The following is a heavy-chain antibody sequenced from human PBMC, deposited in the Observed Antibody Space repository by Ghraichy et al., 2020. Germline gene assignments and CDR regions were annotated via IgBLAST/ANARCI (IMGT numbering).Heavy chain of an antibody. CDR3: AREAGATVGGYYFDY. CDR2: IYYSGST. Sequence: SETLSLTCTVSGGSISSSSYYWGWIRQPPGKGLEWIGSIYYSGSTYYNPSLKSRVTISVDTSKNQFSLKLSSVTAADTAVYYCAREAGATVGGYYFDYWGQGTLVTVSS. CDR1: GGSISSSSYY. V-gene: IGHV4-39*01. J-gene: IGHJ4*02. D-gene: IGHD1-26*01.